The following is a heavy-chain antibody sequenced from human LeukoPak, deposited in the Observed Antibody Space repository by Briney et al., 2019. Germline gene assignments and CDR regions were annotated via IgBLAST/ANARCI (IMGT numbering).Heavy chain of an antibody. CDR2: TYYRSKWYN. V-gene: IGHV6-1*01. Sequence: SQTLSLTCAISGDSVASNIAAWNWIRQSPSRGLEWLGRTYYRSKWYNDYAVSVKSRITINPVTSKNQFSLQLNSVTPEDTAVYYCARGRIAENEMTTVTTVGLFDPWGQGTLVTVSS. J-gene: IGHJ5*02. CDR1: GDSVASNIAA. CDR3: ARGRIAENEMTTVTTVGLFDP. D-gene: IGHD4-11*01.